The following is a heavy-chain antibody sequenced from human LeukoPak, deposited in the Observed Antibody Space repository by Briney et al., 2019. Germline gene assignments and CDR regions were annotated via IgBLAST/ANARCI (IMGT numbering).Heavy chain of an antibody. D-gene: IGHD5-24*01. CDR2: IYYSGST. Sequence: SETLSLTCTVSGGSISSYYWSWIRQPPGKGLEWIGYIYYSGSTNYNPSLKSRVTLSVNTSKNQFSLKLSSVTAADTAVYYCARGAMTTTSTFDYWGQGTLVTVSS. V-gene: IGHV4-59*13. J-gene: IGHJ4*02. CDR1: GGSISSYY. CDR3: ARGAMTTTSTFDY.